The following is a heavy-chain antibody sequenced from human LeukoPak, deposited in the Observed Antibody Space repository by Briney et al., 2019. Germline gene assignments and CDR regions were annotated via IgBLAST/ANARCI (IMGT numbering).Heavy chain of an antibody. V-gene: IGHV1-8*03. D-gene: IGHD3/OR15-3a*01. CDR2: MNPNSGNT. J-gene: IGHJ6*03. CDR3: ARAPAQRIDPIYGLVLQHHYYMDV. Sequence: ASVKVSCKASGYTFTSYGISWVRQASGQGLEWLGWMNPNSGNTGYAQEFQGRVTITRDTSISTAYLELSSLRSEDTAVYYCARAPAQRIDPIYGLVLQHHYYMDVWGRGTTVTVSS. CDR1: GYTFTSYG.